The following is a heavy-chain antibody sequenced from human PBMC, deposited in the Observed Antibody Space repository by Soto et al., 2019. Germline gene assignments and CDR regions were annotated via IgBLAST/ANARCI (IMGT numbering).Heavy chain of an antibody. Sequence: QVQLQQWGAGPLRPLETLSLTCGVSGGSFSGYYWAWIRQSPGKGLEWIGEINDRGSINYNPSLKSRISISVVTSKNHYSLTLRSLAAADTAVYYCARESHDILTGPPWVWYFDLWGRGTLVTVSS. D-gene: IGHD3-9*01. J-gene: IGHJ2*01. CDR3: ARESHDILTGPPWVWYFDL. V-gene: IGHV4-34*01. CDR1: GGSFSGYY. CDR2: INDRGSI.